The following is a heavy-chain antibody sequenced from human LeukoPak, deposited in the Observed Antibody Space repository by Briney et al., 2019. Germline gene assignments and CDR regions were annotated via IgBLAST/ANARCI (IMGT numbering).Heavy chain of an antibody. CDR1: GFTFSSHG. CDR2: SSSIGGRT. Sequence: PGGSLRLSCAASGFTFSSHGMNWVRQAPGKGLEWVSGSSSIGGRTYYAGSAKGRFTVTRGNSRNTLHLQMNSLRVEDTGVYYCAKDDAWGRFYHWGQGTLVTVSS. V-gene: IGHV3-23*01. J-gene: IGHJ1*01. D-gene: IGHD3-16*01. CDR3: AKDDAWGRFYH.